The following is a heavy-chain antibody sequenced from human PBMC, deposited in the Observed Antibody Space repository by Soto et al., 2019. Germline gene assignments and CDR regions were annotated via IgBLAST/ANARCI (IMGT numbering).Heavy chain of an antibody. CDR1: GLTFTDYT. J-gene: IGHJ4*02. D-gene: IGHD6-19*01. CDR3: ARASPVAHY. V-gene: IGHV3-21*01. CDR2: ISPSSGDI. Sequence: PGRALRLSCATSGLTFTDYTMNWFRRAPGKGLEWVSSISPSSGDIYYADSVKGRFTVSRDNAKNSLYLHMNSLRAEDTAVYYCARASPVAHYWGQAPLVAVYS.